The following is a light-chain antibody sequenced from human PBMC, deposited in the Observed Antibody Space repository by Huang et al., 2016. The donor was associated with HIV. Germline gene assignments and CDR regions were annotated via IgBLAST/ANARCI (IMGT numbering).Light chain of an antibody. V-gene: IGKV3-20*01. CDR1: QSVRSSY. CDR2: GAS. Sequence: EIVLKQSPGTLSLSPGERATLSCRASQSVRSSYLAWYQQKPGQAPRLRMYGASRRATGIPDWCSGSGGGTDVPLTISLLEPEDCAVYYYQHYGRSVWTFGQGTKVEIK. J-gene: IGKJ1*01. CDR3: QHYGRSVWT.